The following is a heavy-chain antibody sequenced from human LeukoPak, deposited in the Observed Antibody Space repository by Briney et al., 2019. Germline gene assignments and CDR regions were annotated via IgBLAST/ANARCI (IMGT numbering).Heavy chain of an antibody. CDR2: IRDSGEA. Sequence: GGSLRLSCAASGFTLRSHGMHWVRQAPGKGLEWVGLIRDSGEAFYADFARGRFAISRDESENTLYLQMNSLRVEDTAVYFCARDRAANQDWVEFDPWGQGTPVIVSS. V-gene: IGHV3-66*03. CDR3: ARDRAANQDWVEFDP. J-gene: IGHJ5*02. D-gene: IGHD3/OR15-3a*01. CDR1: GFTLRSHG.